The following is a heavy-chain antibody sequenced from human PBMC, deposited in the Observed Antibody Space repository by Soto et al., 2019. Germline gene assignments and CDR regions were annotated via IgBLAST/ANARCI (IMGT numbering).Heavy chain of an antibody. Sequence: EVQLVESGGGLVQPGGSLRLSCAASGFTVSSNYMSWVRQAPGKGLEWVSVIYSGGSTYYADSVKGRFTISRDNSKNTLYLQMNSLRAEDTAVYYCASGYCSGRSCYPYYFDYWGQGILVTVSS. J-gene: IGHJ4*02. CDR2: IYSGGST. V-gene: IGHV3-66*01. CDR3: ASGYCSGRSCYPYYFDY. CDR1: GFTVSSNY. D-gene: IGHD2-15*01.